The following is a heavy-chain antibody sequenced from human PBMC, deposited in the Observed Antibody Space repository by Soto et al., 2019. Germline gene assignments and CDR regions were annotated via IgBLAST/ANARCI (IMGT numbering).Heavy chain of an antibody. Sequence: QVQLQESGPGLVKPSQTLSLTCTVSGGSISSGGYYWSWIRQHPGKGLEWIGYLYYSGSTYYNPSLKSRVTLSVDTSKNQFSLKLSSVTAADTAVYYCARSHGDGSGSYYPIAFDIWGQGTMVTVSS. J-gene: IGHJ3*02. D-gene: IGHD3-10*01. V-gene: IGHV4-31*03. CDR2: LYYSGST. CDR3: ARSHGDGSGSYYPIAFDI. CDR1: GGSISSGGYY.